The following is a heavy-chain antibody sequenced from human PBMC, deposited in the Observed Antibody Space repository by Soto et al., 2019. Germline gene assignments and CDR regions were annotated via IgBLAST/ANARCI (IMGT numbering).Heavy chain of an antibody. J-gene: IGHJ3*02. CDR3: ARGWKVAGDAFAI. CDR1: GYNFAVYW. V-gene: IGHV5-51*01. D-gene: IGHD1-1*01. CDR2: IYPGDSDT. Sequence: PGESLKISCKGSGYNFAVYWIGWVRQMPGKGLEWMGMIYPGDSDTRYSPSFQGQVTISVDKSISTAYLQWSSLKASDTAMYYCARGWKVAGDAFAIWGQGTMVTVSS.